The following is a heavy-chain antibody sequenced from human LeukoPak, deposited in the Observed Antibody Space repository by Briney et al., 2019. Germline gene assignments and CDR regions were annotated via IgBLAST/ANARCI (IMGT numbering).Heavy chain of an antibody. CDR1: GLTFRNYG. Sequence: PGGSLRLSCAASGLTFRNYGFYWVRQAQGKGLEYVSFIIYDGNNKYYGHSVKGRFTISRDNSKNTLYLQMNSLRTEDTAMYYCATDRGWAFDIWGQGTMVTVSS. CDR3: ATDRGWAFDI. CDR2: IIYDGNNK. D-gene: IGHD3-10*01. V-gene: IGHV3-30*02. J-gene: IGHJ3*02.